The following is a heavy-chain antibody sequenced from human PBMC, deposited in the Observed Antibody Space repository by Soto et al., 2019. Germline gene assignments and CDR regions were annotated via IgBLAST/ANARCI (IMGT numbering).Heavy chain of an antibody. D-gene: IGHD1-1*01. J-gene: IGHJ5*02. CDR3: ASNTRGRNQGWFDP. CDR2: INPNSGGT. V-gene: IGHV1-2*02. CDR1: GYTFTGYY. Sequence: ASVKVSCKASGYTFTGYYMHGVRQAPGQGLEWMGWINPNSGGTNYAQKFQGRVTMTRDTSISTAYMELSRLRSDDTAVYYCASNTRGRNQGWFDPCGRRTLVAVCS.